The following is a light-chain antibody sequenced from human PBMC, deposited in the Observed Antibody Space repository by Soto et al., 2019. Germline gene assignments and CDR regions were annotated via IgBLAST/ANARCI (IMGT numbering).Light chain of an antibody. CDR3: QQSYSRPRT. J-gene: IGKJ1*01. Sequence: DIQMTQSPSSVSASVGDRITITCRASQGISSWLAWYQQKPGKAPNLLIYTTSNLESGVPSRFSGSGSGTDFTLTINSLQPEDFATYFCQQSYSRPRTFGQGTKV. CDR1: QGISSW. CDR2: TTS. V-gene: IGKV1-12*01.